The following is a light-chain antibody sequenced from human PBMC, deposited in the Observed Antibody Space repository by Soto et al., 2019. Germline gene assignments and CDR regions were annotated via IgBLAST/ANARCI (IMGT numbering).Light chain of an antibody. Sequence: HSALTQPASVSGSPGQSITISCTGTSSDVGGYNYVSWYQQHPGKAPKLLIYEVSNRPSGVSNRFSGSKSGNTASLTISGLQAEDEAAYYCSSYTTTSTRVFGGGTKLTVL. CDR3: SSYTTTSTRV. V-gene: IGLV2-14*01. J-gene: IGLJ2*01. CDR1: SSDVGGYNY. CDR2: EVS.